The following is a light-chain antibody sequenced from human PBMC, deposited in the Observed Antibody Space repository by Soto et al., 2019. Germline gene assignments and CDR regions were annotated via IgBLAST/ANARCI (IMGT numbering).Light chain of an antibody. J-gene: IGKJ1*01. CDR2: DAS. CDR3: QQRSNLPWT. Sequence: ESVLTQSPATLSLSPGERATLSCRASPSVSNSLAWYQHKPGQAPRLLIYDASNRATGVPTRFSGSGSGTDFTLTISSLEPEDFAVYYCQQRSNLPWTFGQGTKVDVK. CDR1: PSVSNS. V-gene: IGKV3-11*01.